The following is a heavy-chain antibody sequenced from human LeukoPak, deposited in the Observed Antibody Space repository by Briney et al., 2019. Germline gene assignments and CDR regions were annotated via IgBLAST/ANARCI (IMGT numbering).Heavy chain of an antibody. CDR2: ISAYNGNT. CDR1: GYTFTSYG. Sequence: ASVKVSCKASGYTFTSYGISWVRQAPGQGLEWMGWISAYNGNTNYAQKLQGGVTMTTDTSTSTAYMELRSLRSDDTAVYYCARDLPLRYFDWLHPNPSHAYWYFDLWGRGTLVTVSS. V-gene: IGHV1-18*01. J-gene: IGHJ2*01. D-gene: IGHD3-9*01. CDR3: ARDLPLRYFDWLHPNPSHAYWYFDL.